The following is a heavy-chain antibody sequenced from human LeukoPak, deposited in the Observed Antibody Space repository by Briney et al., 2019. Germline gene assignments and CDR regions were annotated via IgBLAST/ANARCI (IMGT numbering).Heavy chain of an antibody. V-gene: IGHV1-18*01. CDR3: ARDGKGYCSSTSCYPDGEYFQH. J-gene: IGHJ1*01. CDR1: GYTFTNYG. D-gene: IGHD2-2*01. CDR2: ISASNGNT. Sequence: ASVKVSCKASGYTFTNYGITWVRQAPGQGLEWMGWISASNGNTKYAQKLQGSVTMTTDTSTSTVYMELRSLRSDDTAVYYCARDGKGYCSSTSCYPDGEYFQHWGQGTLVTVSS.